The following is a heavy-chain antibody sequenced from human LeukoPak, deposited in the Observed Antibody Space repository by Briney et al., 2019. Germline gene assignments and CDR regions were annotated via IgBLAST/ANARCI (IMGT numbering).Heavy chain of an antibody. D-gene: IGHD3-3*01. CDR2: IYYSGST. Sequence: SETLSLTCTVSGVSISSGGYYWSWIRQHPGKGLEWIGYIYYSGSTYYNPSLKSRVTISVDTSKNQFSLKLSSVTAADTAVYYCARDVGPVDFWSGSNWFDPWGQGTLVTVSS. CDR1: GVSISSGGYY. V-gene: IGHV4-31*03. J-gene: IGHJ5*02. CDR3: ARDVGPVDFWSGSNWFDP.